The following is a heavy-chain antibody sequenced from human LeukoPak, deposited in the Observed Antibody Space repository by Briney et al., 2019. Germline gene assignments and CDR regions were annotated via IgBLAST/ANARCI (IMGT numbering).Heavy chain of an antibody. J-gene: IGHJ5*02. V-gene: IGHV4-34*01. Sequence: SETLSLTCAVYGGSFSGYYWSWIRQPPGKGLEWIGEINHSGSTNYNPSLKSRVTISVDTSKNQFSLKLSSVTAADTAVYYCARYADYDILTGLGGNWFDPWGQGTLVTVSS. CDR2: INHSGST. CDR1: GGSFSGYY. D-gene: IGHD3-9*01. CDR3: ARYADYDILTGLGGNWFDP.